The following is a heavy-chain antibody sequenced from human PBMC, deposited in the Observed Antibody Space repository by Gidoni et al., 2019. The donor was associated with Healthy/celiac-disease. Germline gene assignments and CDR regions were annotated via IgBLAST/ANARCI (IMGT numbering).Heavy chain of an antibody. V-gene: IGHV1-46*01. CDR1: GYTCTSYY. J-gene: IGHJ6*02. CDR2: INPSSGST. CDR3: ARDPVDTAMVLLYGMDV. Sequence: QVQLVQSGAEGKKPGASGKVCCKASGYTCTSYYLHWVRQAPGQGLEWMGIINPSSGSTSYAQKFQGRVTMTRDTSTSTVYMELSSLRSEDTAVYYCARDPVDTAMVLLYGMDVWGQGTTVTVSS. D-gene: IGHD5-18*01.